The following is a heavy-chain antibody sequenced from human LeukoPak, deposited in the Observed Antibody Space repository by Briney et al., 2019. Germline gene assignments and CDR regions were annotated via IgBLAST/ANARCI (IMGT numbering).Heavy chain of an antibody. V-gene: IGHV4-34*01. CDR2: INHSGST. J-gene: IGHJ4*02. CDR1: GGSFSGYY. Sequence: SETLSLTCAVYGGSFSGYYWSWIRQPPGKGLEWIGEINHSGSTNYNPSLKSRVTISVDTSKNQFSLKLSSVTAADTAVYYCARYSGRSHLAPFDYWGQGTLLTVSS. CDR3: ARYSGRSHLAPFDY. D-gene: IGHD1-26*01.